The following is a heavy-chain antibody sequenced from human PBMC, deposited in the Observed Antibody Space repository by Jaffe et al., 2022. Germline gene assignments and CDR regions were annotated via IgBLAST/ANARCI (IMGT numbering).Heavy chain of an antibody. D-gene: IGHD5-12*01. Sequence: QVQLQESGPGLVKPSETLSLTCAVSGYSISSGYYWGWIRQPPGKGLEWIGSIYHSGSTYYNPSLKSRVTISVDTSKNQFSLKLSSVTAADTAVYYCASTQVDGGSTDYWGQGTLVTVSS. V-gene: IGHV4-38-2*01. CDR3: ASTQVDGGSTDY. J-gene: IGHJ4*02. CDR2: IYHSGST. CDR1: GYSISSGYY.